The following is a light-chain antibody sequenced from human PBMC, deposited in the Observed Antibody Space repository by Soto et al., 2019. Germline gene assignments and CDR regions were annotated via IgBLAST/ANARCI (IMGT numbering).Light chain of an antibody. J-gene: IGKJ5*01. CDR3: QQYDNSIT. CDR1: QSVSSSY. V-gene: IGKV3-20*01. Sequence: EIVLTQSPDTLSLSPGESATLSCRASQSVSSSYLAWYQQKPGQAPRLLIYGASSRATGIPVRFSGSGSGTDFTLTISRLEPEDFAVFYCQQYDNSITFGQGTRLEIE. CDR2: GAS.